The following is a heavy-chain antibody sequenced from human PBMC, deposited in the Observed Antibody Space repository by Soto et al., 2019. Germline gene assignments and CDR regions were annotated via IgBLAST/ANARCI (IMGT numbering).Heavy chain of an antibody. J-gene: IGHJ4*02. V-gene: IGHV1-46*03. CDR1: GYTLSSYY. Sequence: ASVKVSCKASGYTLSSYYMHWVRQAPGQGLEWMGIINTSGGSTTYAQKFQGRVTMTRDTSTSTVYMELSSLTSEDTAVYYCARASVPGRTFDYWGEGTLVTLSS. CDR3: ARASVPGRTFDY. D-gene: IGHD6-19*01. CDR2: INTSGGST.